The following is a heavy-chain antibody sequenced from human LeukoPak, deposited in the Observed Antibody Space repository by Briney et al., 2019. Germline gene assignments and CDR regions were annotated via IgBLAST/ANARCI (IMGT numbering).Heavy chain of an antibody. CDR3: AKDGSGQWLNGDYYYMDV. D-gene: IGHD6-19*01. V-gene: IGHV3-74*01. Sequence: PGGPLSLSCAASGFTFSSYWMHWVRQAPGKGLVGVSRINDDGSSTSYADSVKGRFTISRDNSKITLYLQMNILRAEDTAVYYCAKDGSGQWLNGDYYYMDVWGKGTTVTVSS. J-gene: IGHJ6*03. CDR2: INDDGSST. CDR1: GFTFSSYW.